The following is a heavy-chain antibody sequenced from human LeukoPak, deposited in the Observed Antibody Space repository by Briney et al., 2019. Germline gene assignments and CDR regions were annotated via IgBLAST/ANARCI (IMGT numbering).Heavy chain of an antibody. CDR1: GFTFSSYA. Sequence: GGSLRLSCAASGFTFSSYAMNWVRQAPGKGLEWVSAINPGGASTYYADSVKGRFTISRDKSKSTLYLQMNSLRVEDTAVYYCARDQSYYFDYWGQGTLVTVSS. D-gene: IGHD3/OR15-3a*01. J-gene: IGHJ4*02. CDR3: ARDQSYYFDY. CDR2: INPGGAST. V-gene: IGHV3-23*01.